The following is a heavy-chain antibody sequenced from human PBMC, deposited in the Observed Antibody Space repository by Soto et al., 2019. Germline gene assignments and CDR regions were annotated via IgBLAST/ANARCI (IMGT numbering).Heavy chain of an antibody. V-gene: IGHV1-8*01. CDR2: MNPNSGNT. CDR1: GYTFTSHD. CDR3: ARWDYGDYARFDY. J-gene: IGHJ4*02. Sequence: QVQLVQSGAEVKKSGASVKVSCKASGYTFTSHDINWVRQATGQGLEWMGWMNPNSGNTGYAQKVKGRFTMTRNTSISTAYMELSSLRSEDTAVYYCARWDYGDYARFDYWGQGTLVTVSS. D-gene: IGHD4-17*01.